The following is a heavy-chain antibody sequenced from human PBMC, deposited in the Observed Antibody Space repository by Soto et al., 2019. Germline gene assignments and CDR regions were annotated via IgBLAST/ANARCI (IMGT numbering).Heavy chain of an antibody. CDR2: VYHSGST. Sequence: SETLSLTCSVSGGSMRNYYWNWIRQPPGRGLEWIGYVYHSGSTNYNPSLKSRVSMSVDVSRNHFSLTLHSVTAADTAVYFCTSSYSTSSSPDYWGQGTLVTV. D-gene: IGHD6-6*01. J-gene: IGHJ4*02. V-gene: IGHV4-59*01. CDR3: TSSYSTSSSPDY. CDR1: GGSMRNYY.